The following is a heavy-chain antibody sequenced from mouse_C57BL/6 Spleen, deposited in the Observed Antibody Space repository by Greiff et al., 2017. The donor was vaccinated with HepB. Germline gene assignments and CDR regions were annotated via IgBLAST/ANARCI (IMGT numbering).Heavy chain of an antibody. CDR1: GFPFSDYG. V-gene: IGHV5-17*01. CDR3: ARRCSSFSYWYFDV. J-gene: IGHJ1*03. CDR2: ISSGSSTI. Sequence: EVQLVESGGGLVKPGGSLKLSCAASGFPFSDYGMHWVRQAPEKGLEWVAYISSGSSTIYYADTVKGRFTISRANAKNTLFLQMNSLRAEDTAMYYCARRCSSFSYWYFDVWGTGTTVTVAS. D-gene: IGHD1-1*01.